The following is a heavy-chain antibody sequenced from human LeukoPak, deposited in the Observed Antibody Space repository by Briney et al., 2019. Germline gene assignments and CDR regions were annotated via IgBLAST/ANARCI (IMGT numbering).Heavy chain of an antibody. V-gene: IGHV3-30*02. J-gene: IGHJ4*02. CDR3: AKAGTGFLFPYYFDY. Sequence: GRSLRLSCAASGFTFSRYGMHWVRQAPGKGLEWVALIRFDGSIRYYGDSVKGRFTISRDNSKNMLYLQMNSLRPEDTAVYWCAKAGTGFLFPYYFDYWGQGTLVTVSS. D-gene: IGHD1-7*01. CDR1: GFTFSRYG. CDR2: IRFDGSIR.